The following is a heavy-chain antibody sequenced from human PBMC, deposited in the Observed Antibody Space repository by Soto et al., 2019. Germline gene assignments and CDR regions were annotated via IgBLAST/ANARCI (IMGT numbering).Heavy chain of an antibody. V-gene: IGHV3-30*13. CDR3: AKDLAPTVTVHVAPHYNCYYGVDI. CDR1: AFTFNSYG. CDR2: ISYDETDK. Sequence: PPRLSCAPAAFTFNSYGIPRGRQAPSKGLEREAVISYDETDKYYADCVNGGFTIFSDNSKNRLFLQLNSVRAEDTAVYFCAKDLAPTVTVHVAPHYNCYYGVDIWGQGTTVTVSS. D-gene: IGHD4-17*01. J-gene: IGHJ6*01.